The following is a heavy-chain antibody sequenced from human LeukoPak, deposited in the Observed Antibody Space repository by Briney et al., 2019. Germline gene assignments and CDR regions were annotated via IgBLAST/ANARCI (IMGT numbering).Heavy chain of an antibody. J-gene: IGHJ3*02. V-gene: IGHV3-7*01. CDR1: GFTFTTYW. Sequence: GGSLRLSCAASGFTFTTYWMSWVRQAPGKGLEWVANIKQDGTEKYYVDSVKGRFTISRDNAKNSLYLQMNSLRVEDTAVYYCARDDSSRWEDAFDIWGQGTMVTVSS. D-gene: IGHD3-22*01. CDR3: ARDDSSRWEDAFDI. CDR2: IKQDGTEK.